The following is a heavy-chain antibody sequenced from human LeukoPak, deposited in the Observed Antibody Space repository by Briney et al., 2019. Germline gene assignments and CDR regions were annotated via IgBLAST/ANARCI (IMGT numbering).Heavy chain of an antibody. D-gene: IGHD4-17*01. CDR1: GGSFSGYY. CDR3: ARHIAVTTDFDY. V-gene: IGHV4-34*01. CDR2: INHSGST. Sequence: KSSETLSLTCAVYGGSFSGYYWSWIRQPPGKGLEWIGEINHSGSTNYNPSLKGRVTISVDTSKNQFSLKLSSVTAADTAVYCCARHIAVTTDFDYWGQGTLVTVSS. J-gene: IGHJ4*02.